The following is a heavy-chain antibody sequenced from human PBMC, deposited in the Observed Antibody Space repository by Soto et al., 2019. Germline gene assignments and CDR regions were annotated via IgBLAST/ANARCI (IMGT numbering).Heavy chain of an antibody. J-gene: IGHJ4*02. V-gene: IGHV5-51*01. CDR1: GYSFTSYW. CDR2: IYPGDSDT. CDR3: ASSTTYSGYDYYY. Sequence: GESLKISCKGSGYSFTSYWIGWVRQMPGKGLEWMGIIYPGDSDTRYSPSFQGQVTISADKSISTAYLQWSSLKASDTAMYYCASSTTYSGYDYYYWGQGTLVTVSS. D-gene: IGHD5-12*01.